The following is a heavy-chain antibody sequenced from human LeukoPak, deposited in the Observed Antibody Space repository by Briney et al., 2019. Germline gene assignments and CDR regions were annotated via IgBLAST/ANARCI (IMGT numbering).Heavy chain of an antibody. J-gene: IGHJ6*02. D-gene: IGHD3-3*01. CDR1: GFTFSSYA. V-gene: IGHV3-23*01. CDR2: ISGSGGST. CDR3: AKHWNYYYYGMDV. Sequence: GALRLSCAASGFTFSSYAMSWVRQAPGKGLEWVLAISGSGGSTYYADSVKGRFTISRDNSKNTLYLQMNSLRAEDTAVYYCAKHWNYYYYGMDVWGQGTTVTVSS.